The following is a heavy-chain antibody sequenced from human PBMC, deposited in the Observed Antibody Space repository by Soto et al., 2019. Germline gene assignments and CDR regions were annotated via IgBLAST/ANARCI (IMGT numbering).Heavy chain of an antibody. CDR3: ARRSLGRGGLDS. D-gene: IGHD1-26*01. J-gene: IGHJ4*02. CDR1: GYTFSNYD. Sequence: QVQLVQSGAEVRKPGASVKVSCKVSGYTFSNYDINWVRQATGQGLEWMGWMNPNSGNTGYSLRCQGRVTMTRDMSRDTAYMELRGLRSEDTAVYYCARRSLGRGGLDSWGQGTLVTVSS. CDR2: MNPNSGNT. V-gene: IGHV1-8*01.